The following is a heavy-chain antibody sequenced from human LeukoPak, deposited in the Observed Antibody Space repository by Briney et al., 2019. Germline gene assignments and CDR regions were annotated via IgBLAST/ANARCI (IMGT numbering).Heavy chain of an antibody. CDR2: IKSKTDGGTT. Sequence: GGSLRLSCAASGFTFSNSAMNWVRQAPGKGLEWVGRIKSKTDGGTTDYAAPVKGRFTISRDDSKNTLYLQMNGLKTEDTAVYYCTTDNEMDSSAHYYGMDVWGQGTTVTVSS. J-gene: IGHJ6*02. CDR3: TTDNEMDSSAHYYGMDV. CDR1: GFTFSNSA. V-gene: IGHV3-15*07. D-gene: IGHD6-25*01.